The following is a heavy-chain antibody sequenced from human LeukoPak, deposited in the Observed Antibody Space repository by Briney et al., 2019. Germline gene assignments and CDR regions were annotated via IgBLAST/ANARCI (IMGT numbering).Heavy chain of an antibody. D-gene: IGHD6-19*01. CDR3: VRNLAVAGTCFDS. V-gene: IGHV3-7*03. J-gene: IGHJ4*02. Sequence: GGAMRLSCAASGFTFRNYWMSWVRQVPGTGLEWVANIKQDGSDRNYVTSVRGRFTISRDNAESSLYLQMNSLRAEDTAVYYCVRNLAVAGTCFDSWGQGTLVTVSS. CDR1: GFTFRNYW. CDR2: IKQDGSDR.